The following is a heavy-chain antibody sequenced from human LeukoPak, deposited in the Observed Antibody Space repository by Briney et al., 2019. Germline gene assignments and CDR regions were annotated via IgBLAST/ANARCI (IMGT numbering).Heavy chain of an antibody. CDR1: GFTFSDYS. J-gene: IGHJ5*02. CDR2: ISRSSSTI. Sequence: PGGSLRLSCVASGFTFSDYSMNWVRQAPGKGLEWVSYISRSSSTIYYADSVKGRFTISRDNAKNSLYLQMNSLRAEDTAVYYCARGKLRFDPWGQGTLVTVSS. V-gene: IGHV3-48*04. D-gene: IGHD4-23*01. CDR3: ARGKLRFDP.